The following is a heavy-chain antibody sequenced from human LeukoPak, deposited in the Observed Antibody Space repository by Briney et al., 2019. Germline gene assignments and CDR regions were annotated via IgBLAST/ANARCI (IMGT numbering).Heavy chain of an antibody. CDR2: IKQDGSET. V-gene: IGHV3-7*03. Sequence: QAGGSLRLSCAASAFTFSDYWMSWVRQAPGKGLEWVATIKQDGSETYSVDSVKGRFTISRDNAKNSLFLQMNSLRAEDTAVYYCARKCTSTSCLEVAYGMDVWGKGTTVTVSS. D-gene: IGHD2-2*01. CDR3: ARKCTSTSCLEVAYGMDV. CDR1: AFTFSDYW. J-gene: IGHJ6*04.